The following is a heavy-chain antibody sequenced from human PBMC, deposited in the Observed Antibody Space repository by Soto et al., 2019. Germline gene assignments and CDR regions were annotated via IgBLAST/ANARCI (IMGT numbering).Heavy chain of an antibody. CDR3: TTLGFDP. CDR1: GSTFSNAW. V-gene: IGHV3-15*01. CDR2: VKSKSNGGTT. J-gene: IGHJ5*02. Sequence: GGSLRLCCAASGSTFSNAWMSWVRQAPGKVLEWVGRVKSKSNGGTTDYAASVKGRFTISRDDSKNTLYLQMNSLKTEDTAVYYCTTLGFDPWGQGTLVTVSS.